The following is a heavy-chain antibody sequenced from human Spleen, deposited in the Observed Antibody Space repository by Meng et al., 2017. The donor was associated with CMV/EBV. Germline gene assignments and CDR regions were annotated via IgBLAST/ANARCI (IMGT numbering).Heavy chain of an antibody. CDR2: IKSKTDGGTT. CDR3: TTRFGIVVVPAAVGRTDV. D-gene: IGHD2-2*01. J-gene: IGHJ6*02. V-gene: IGHV3-15*01. CDR1: GFTFSNAW. Sequence: GESLKISCAASGFTFSNAWMSWVRQAPGKGLEWGGRIKSKTDGGTTDYAAHVKGRCTISRDDSKNTLYLQMNSLKTVDTAVYYCTTRFGIVVVPAAVGRTDVWGQGTTVTVSS.